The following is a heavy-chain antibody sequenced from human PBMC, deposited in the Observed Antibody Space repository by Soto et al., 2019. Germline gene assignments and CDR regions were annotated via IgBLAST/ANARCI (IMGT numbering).Heavy chain of an antibody. J-gene: IGHJ5*02. Sequence: PSETLSLTCTVSGGCISSYYLGWLRQPTGKGLEWIGYIYYSGSTNYNPSLKSRVTISVDKSKNQFSLKLSSVTAADTAVYYCAREWSDGWFDPWGQGTLVTVSS. V-gene: IGHV4-59*12. CDR3: AREWSDGWFDP. CDR1: GGCISSYY. D-gene: IGHD1-26*01. CDR2: IYYSGST.